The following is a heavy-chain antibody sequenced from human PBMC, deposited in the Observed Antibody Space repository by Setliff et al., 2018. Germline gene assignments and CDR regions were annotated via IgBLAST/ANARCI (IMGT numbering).Heavy chain of an antibody. V-gene: IGHV3-7*01. D-gene: IGHD6-25*01. Sequence: GGSLRLSCAASGFTFSSYWMTWVRQAPGKGLEWVANIKEEGGETYYVDSVRGRFTISRDDAQNSLYLHMNNLRADDTAVFYCVPGRGSWGQGALVTVSS. J-gene: IGHJ5*02. CDR1: GFTFSSYW. CDR3: VPGRGS. CDR2: IKEEGGET.